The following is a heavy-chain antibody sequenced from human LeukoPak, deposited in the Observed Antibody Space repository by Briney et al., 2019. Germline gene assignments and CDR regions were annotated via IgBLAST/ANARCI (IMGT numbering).Heavy chain of an antibody. V-gene: IGHV4-39*01. J-gene: IGHJ4*02. CDR1: GGSISSSSYW. Sequence: SETLSLTCTVSGGSISSSSYWWGWIRQPPGKGLEWIGSISYSGSTYYNPSLKSRVTISVDTSKNQFSLKLSSVTAADTAVYYCARVDYYYFDYWGQGTLVTVSS. CDR3: ARVDYYYFDY. CDR2: ISYSGST. D-gene: IGHD3-10*01.